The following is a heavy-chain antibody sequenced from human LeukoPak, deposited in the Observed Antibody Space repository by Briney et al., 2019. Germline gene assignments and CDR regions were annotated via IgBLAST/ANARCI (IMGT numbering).Heavy chain of an antibody. CDR3: ARYDPGYSSSGFDY. V-gene: IGHV1-2*02. D-gene: IGHD6-13*01. CDR1: GYTFTGYY. Sequence: GSVRVSCKASGYTFTGYYMHWVRQAPGQGLEWMGWINPNSGGTNYAQKFQGRVTMTRDTSISTAYMELSRLRSDDTAVYYCARYDPGYSSSGFDYWGQGTLVTVSS. J-gene: IGHJ4*02. CDR2: INPNSGGT.